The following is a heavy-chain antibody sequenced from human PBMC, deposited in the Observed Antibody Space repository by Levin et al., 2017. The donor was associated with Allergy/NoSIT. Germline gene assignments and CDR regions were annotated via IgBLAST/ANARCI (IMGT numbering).Heavy chain of an antibody. J-gene: IGHJ6*02. CDR3: ARERYCSSTSCLYGMDV. CDR2: IWYDGSNE. D-gene: IGHD2-2*01. CDR1: GFTFSSYG. Sequence: GESLKISCAASGFTFSSYGMHWVRQAPGKGLEWVAVIWYDGSNEYLTDSVKGRFTISRDNSKNTLYLQMNSLRAEDTAVYYCARERYCSSTSCLYGMDVWGQGTTVTVSS. V-gene: IGHV3-33*01.